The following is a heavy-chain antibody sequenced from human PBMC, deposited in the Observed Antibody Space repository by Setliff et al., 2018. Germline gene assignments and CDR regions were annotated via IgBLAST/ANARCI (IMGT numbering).Heavy chain of an antibody. J-gene: IGHJ6*02. CDR1: GGSISSGDYY. Sequence: SETLSLTCTVSGGSISSGDYYWSWIRQPPGKGLEWIGYIYYSGSTYYNPSLKSRVTISVDTSKNQFSLELSSVTAADTAVYYCARGGEGALGIPYYGMDVWGQGTTVTVSS. CDR2: IYYSGST. D-gene: IGHD2-21*01. CDR3: ARGGEGALGIPYYGMDV. V-gene: IGHV4-30-4*08.